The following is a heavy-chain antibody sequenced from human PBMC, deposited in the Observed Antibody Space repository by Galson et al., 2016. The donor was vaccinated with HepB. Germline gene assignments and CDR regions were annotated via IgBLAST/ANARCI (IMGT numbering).Heavy chain of an antibody. CDR2: ILYDGTNK. D-gene: IGHD6-13*01. V-gene: IGHV3-30*03. CDR1: GFTFSNYG. Sequence: SLRLSCAASGFTFSNYGMNWVRQAPGKGLEWVAVILYDGTNKNHADSVKGRFTISRDNSKNTLYLQMNSLTTEDTAVYYCRIGTAGIDCWGQGTLVTVSS. J-gene: IGHJ4*02. CDR3: RIGTAGIDC.